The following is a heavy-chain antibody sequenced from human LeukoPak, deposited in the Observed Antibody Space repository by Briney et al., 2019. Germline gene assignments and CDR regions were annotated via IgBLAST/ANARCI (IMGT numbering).Heavy chain of an antibody. CDR2: IIPIFGTA. Sequence: GASVKVSCKASGYTFTSYYMHWVRQAPGQGLEWMGGIIPIFGTANYAQKFQGRVTITADESTSTAYMELSSLRSEDTAVYYCARVGIVVVPAAMHHYYYGMDVWGQGTTVTVSS. J-gene: IGHJ6*02. D-gene: IGHD2-2*01. V-gene: IGHV1-69*13. CDR1: GYTFTSYY. CDR3: ARVGIVVVPAAMHHYYYGMDV.